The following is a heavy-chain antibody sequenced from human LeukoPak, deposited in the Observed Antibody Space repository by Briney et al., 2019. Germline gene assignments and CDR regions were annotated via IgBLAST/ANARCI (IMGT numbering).Heavy chain of an antibody. J-gene: IGHJ6*02. CDR1: GGSISSYY. D-gene: IGHD6-19*01. CDR3: ARQWLVPGNYYYYGMDV. V-gene: IGHV4-59*01. CDR2: IYYSGST. Sequence: PSETLSLTCTVSGGSISSYYWSWIRQPPGKGLEWIGYIYYSGSTNYNPSLKSRVTISVDTSKNQFSLKLSSVTAADTAVYYCARQWLVPGNYYYYGMDVWGQGTTVTVSS.